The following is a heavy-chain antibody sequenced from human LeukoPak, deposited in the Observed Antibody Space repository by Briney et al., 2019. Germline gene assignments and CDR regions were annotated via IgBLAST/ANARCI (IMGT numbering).Heavy chain of an antibody. J-gene: IGHJ4*02. CDR1: GYTFTSYG. Sequence: GASVTVSCRASGYTFTSYGISWVRQAPGQGLEWMGWISAYNGNTNYAQKLQGRVTMTTDTSTSTAYMELRSLRSDDTAVYYCARANYYDSSGPADYWGQGTLVTVSS. D-gene: IGHD3-22*01. V-gene: IGHV1-18*01. CDR2: ISAYNGNT. CDR3: ARANYYDSSGPADY.